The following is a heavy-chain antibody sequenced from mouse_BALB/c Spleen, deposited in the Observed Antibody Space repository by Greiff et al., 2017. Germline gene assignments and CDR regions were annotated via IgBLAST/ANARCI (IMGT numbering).Heavy chain of an antibody. Sequence: VQLQQSGTVLARPGASVKMSCKASGYTFTSYWMHWVKQRPGQGLEWIGAIYPGNSDTSYNQKFKGKAKLTAVTSTSTAYMELSSLTNEDSAVYYCTRYYDGYLRAMDYWGQGTSVTVSS. D-gene: IGHD2-3*01. CDR1: GYTFTSYW. V-gene: IGHV1-5*01. CDR2: IYPGNSDT. CDR3: TRYYDGYLRAMDY. J-gene: IGHJ4*01.